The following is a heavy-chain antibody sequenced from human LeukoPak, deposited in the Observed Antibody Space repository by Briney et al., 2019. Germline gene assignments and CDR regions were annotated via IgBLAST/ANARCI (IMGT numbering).Heavy chain of an antibody. CDR3: ARDSPRRGYSYGYGKKDY. CDR2: IKQDGSEK. Sequence: GGSLRLSCAASGFTFSSYWMSWVRQAPGKGLEWVANIKQDGSEKYYVDSVKGRFTVSRDNAKNSLYLQMNSLRAEDTAVYYCARDSPRRGYSYGYGKKDYWGQGTLVTVSS. CDR1: GFTFSSYW. J-gene: IGHJ4*02. V-gene: IGHV3-7*01. D-gene: IGHD5-18*01.